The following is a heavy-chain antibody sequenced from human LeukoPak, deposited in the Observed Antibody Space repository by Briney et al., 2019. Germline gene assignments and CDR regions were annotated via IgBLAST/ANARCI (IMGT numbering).Heavy chain of an antibody. CDR3: AGFSGYDYYFDY. D-gene: IGHD5-12*01. V-gene: IGHV4-39*01. Sequence: SETLSLTCTVSGGSISSSSYYWGWIRQPPGRGLEWIGSIYYSGSTYYNPSLKSRVTISVDTSKNQFSLKQSSVTAADTAVYYCAGFSGYDYYFDYWGQGTLVTVSS. J-gene: IGHJ4*02. CDR1: GGSISSSSYY. CDR2: IYYSGST.